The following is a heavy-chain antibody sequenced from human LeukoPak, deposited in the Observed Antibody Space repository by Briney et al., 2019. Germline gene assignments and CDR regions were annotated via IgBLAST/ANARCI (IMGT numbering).Heavy chain of an antibody. CDR3: ARGGWLRFEDY. Sequence: SETLSLTCTVSGGSISSYYWSWIRQPPGKGLEWIGYIYYSGSTYYNPSLKSRVTISVDTSKNQFSLKLSSVTAADTAVYYCARGGWLRFEDYWGQGTLVTVSS. CDR1: GGSISSYY. V-gene: IGHV4-59*08. CDR2: IYYSGST. D-gene: IGHD5-12*01. J-gene: IGHJ4*02.